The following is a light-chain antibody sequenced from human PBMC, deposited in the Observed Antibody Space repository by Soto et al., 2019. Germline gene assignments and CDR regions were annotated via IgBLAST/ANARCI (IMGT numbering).Light chain of an antibody. J-gene: IGKJ4*01. CDR1: QPISTY. CDR3: QQANSFPFS. Sequence: DIQMTQSPASVPASVGDRVTITCRAGQPISTYLAWYQQKPGEAPKLLICAASSLGSGVPSRFSGSGSGTDVTLTISSLQPEDFATYYCQQANSFPFSFGGGTKVEIK. CDR2: AAS. V-gene: IGKV1-12*01.